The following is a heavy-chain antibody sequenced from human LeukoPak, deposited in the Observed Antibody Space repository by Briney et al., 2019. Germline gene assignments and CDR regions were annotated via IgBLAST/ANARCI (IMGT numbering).Heavy chain of an antibody. V-gene: IGHV3-30*04. CDR3: ESRFDY. J-gene: IGHJ4*02. CDR2: ISYDGSNK. CDR1: GFTFSSYA. Sequence: PGGSLRLSCAASGFTFSSYAMHWVRQAPGKGLEWVAVISYDGSNKYYADSVKGRFTISRDNSKNTLYLQMNSLRAEDTAVYYCESRFDYWGQGTLVTVSS.